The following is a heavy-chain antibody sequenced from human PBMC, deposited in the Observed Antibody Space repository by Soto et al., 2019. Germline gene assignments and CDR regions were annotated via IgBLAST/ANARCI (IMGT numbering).Heavy chain of an antibody. Sequence: GGSLRLSCAASGLTFSSYAMSWVRQATGKGLEWVSAISGSGGRTYYADSVKGRFTISRDNSKNTLYLQMNSLRAEDRAVYYCVTAFYDILTDPYGMDVWGQGTTVTVSS. CDR3: VTAFYDILTDPYGMDV. V-gene: IGHV3-23*01. J-gene: IGHJ6*02. CDR1: GLTFSSYA. D-gene: IGHD3-9*01. CDR2: ISGSGGRT.